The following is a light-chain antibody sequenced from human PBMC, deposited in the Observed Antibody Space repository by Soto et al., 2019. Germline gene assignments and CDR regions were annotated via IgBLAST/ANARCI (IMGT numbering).Light chain of an antibody. J-gene: IGKJ4*01. V-gene: IGKV1-9*01. CDR2: AAS. CDR3: QQYDTSPLT. Sequence: DIQLSQSPSFLSASVGDRVTITCRASQGISSFLAWYQQKPGEAPKLLIYAASTLQSGVPSRFSGSGSGTEFILSISSLHPDDFGTYYCQQYDTSPLTFGGGTKVDIK. CDR1: QGISSF.